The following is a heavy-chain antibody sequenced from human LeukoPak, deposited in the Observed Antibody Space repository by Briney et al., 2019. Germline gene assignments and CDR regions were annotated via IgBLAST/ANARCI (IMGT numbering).Heavy chain of an antibody. J-gene: IGHJ5*02. Sequence: KPSETLSHTCNVSGDSITSGAFFCAWIRQSPGKGLEGIGNVYYSGSNQYNPSLRGRVSISMDKTKNQFSLNLNSVSVTDTAMYYFARRDYAAWIDPWGQGTLVTVSS. CDR1: GDSITSGAFF. CDR3: ARRDYAAWIDP. D-gene: IGHD4/OR15-4a*01. CDR2: VYYSGSN. V-gene: IGHV4-39*01.